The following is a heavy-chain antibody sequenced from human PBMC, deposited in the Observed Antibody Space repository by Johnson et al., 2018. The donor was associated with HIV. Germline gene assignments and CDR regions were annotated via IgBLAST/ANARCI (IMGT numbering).Heavy chain of an antibody. CDR2: IYSGGNT. V-gene: IGHV3-NL1*01. J-gene: IGHJ3*02. Sequence: QVQLVESGGGVVQPGRSLRLSCAASGFTFSSYAMHWVRQAPGKGLERVSSIYSGGNTYHADSVMGRFTISRDNAKNSLYLQMNSLRAEDTALYYCARDIFYTDTAFDIWGQGTMVTVSS. CDR3: ARDIFYTDTAFDI. CDR1: GFTFSSYA.